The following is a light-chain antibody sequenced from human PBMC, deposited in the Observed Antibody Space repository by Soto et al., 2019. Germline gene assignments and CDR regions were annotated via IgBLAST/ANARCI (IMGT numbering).Light chain of an antibody. Sequence: QSVLTQPASVSGSPGQSITISCTGTSSDVGDYNYVSWYQQHPGKAPKLMIYEVSNRPSGVSNRFSGSKSGNTASLTISGLQAEDEADYYCSSYTSSSTSPYVFGTGTKLTVL. CDR1: SSDVGDYNY. V-gene: IGLV2-14*01. CDR3: SSYTSSSTSPYV. J-gene: IGLJ1*01. CDR2: EVS.